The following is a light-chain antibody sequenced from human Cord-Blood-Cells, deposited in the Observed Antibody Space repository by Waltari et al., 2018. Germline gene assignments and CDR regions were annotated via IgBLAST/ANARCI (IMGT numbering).Light chain of an antibody. J-gene: IGKJ4*01. CDR3: QQLNSYPLT. CDR1: QGISSY. Sequence: DIQLTQSPSFLSASVGDRVTITCRASQGISSYLAWYQQKPGKAPKLRIYAASTFQSGVPSRFSGSGSGTEFTLTISSLQPEDFATYYCQQLNSYPLTFGGGTKVEIK. V-gene: IGKV1-9*01. CDR2: AAS.